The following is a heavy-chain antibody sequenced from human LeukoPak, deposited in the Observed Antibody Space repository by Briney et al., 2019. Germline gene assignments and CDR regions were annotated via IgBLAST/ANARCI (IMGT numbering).Heavy chain of an antibody. J-gene: IGHJ1*01. CDR1: GGSISSHY. CDR2: IYYSGST. V-gene: IGHV4-59*11. D-gene: IGHD4-11*01. Sequence: SETLSLTCTVSGGSISSHYWSWIRQPPGKGLEWIGYIYYSGSTNYNPSLKSRVTISVDTSKNQFSLKLSSVTAADTAVYYCASSTVTDVAEYFQHWGQGTLVTVSS. CDR3: ASSTVTDVAEYFQH.